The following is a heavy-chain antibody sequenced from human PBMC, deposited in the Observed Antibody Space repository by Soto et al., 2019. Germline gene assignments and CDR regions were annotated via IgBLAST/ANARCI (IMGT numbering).Heavy chain of an antibody. D-gene: IGHD2-2*01. CDR2: IYYSGST. CDR3: ARVLGYCSSTSCYLSGRRGLWFDP. V-gene: IGHV4-39*01. J-gene: IGHJ5*02. Sequence: PSETLSLTCTVSGGSISSSSYYWGWIRQPPGKGLEWIGSIYYSGSTYYNPSLKSRVTISVDTSKNQFSLKLSSVTAADTAVYYCARVLGYCSSTSCYLSGRRGLWFDPWGQGTPVTVSS. CDR1: GGSISSSSYY.